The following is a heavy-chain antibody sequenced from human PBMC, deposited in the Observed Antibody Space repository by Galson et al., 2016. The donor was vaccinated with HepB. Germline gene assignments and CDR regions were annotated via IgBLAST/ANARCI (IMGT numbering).Heavy chain of an antibody. CDR2: ISWNSVGV. CDR1: GFSFDDYG. J-gene: IGHJ4*02. Sequence: LRLSCAASGFSFDDYGMDWVRQGPGKGLEWVAGISWNSVGVGYADSVKGRFTISRDNAKNSLHLQMNSPRVEDTALYYCVKDRKYRCSSSTCYWEFDYWGQGTLVTVS. CDR3: VKDRKYRCSSSTCYWEFDY. V-gene: IGHV3-9*01. D-gene: IGHD2-2*01.